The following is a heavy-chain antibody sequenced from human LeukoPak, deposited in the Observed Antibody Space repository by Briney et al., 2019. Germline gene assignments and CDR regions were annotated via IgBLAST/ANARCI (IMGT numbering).Heavy chain of an antibody. CDR1: GFTFSRYG. J-gene: IGHJ4*02. D-gene: IGHD3-22*01. V-gene: IGHV3-74*01. CDR2: IRSDGSRT. CDR3: AREQGYYSVPGY. Sequence: GGSLRLSCAASGFTFSRYGMHWVRQAPGKGPVWVSRIRSDGSRTDYADSVKGRFTISRDNAKNTLYLQMNSLRAEDTAVYYCAREQGYYSVPGYWGQGTQVTVSS.